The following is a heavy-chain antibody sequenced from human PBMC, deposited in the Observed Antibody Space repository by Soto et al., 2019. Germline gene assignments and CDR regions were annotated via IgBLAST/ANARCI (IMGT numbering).Heavy chain of an antibody. CDR3: VRQAKLTTVTANVGYYYGVDV. D-gene: IGHD4-4*01. CDR1: GFRFSTYD. CDR2: MSGSGSGT. Sequence: DVQLLESGGGLVQPGGSLRLSCAASGFRFSTYDMSWVRQAPGKGLEWVSVMSGSGSGTYYADSVKGRFTISRDNSKNTLYLQRNSLRAEDTAVYYCVRQAKLTTVTANVGYYYGVDVWGQGTTVTVSS. J-gene: IGHJ6*02. V-gene: IGHV3-23*01.